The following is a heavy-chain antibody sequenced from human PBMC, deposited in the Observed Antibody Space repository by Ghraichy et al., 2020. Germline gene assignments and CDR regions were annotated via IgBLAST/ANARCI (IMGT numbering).Heavy chain of an antibody. CDR2: IYYSGST. CDR1: GGSISSYY. V-gene: IGHV4-59*08. Sequence: SETLSLTCTVSGGSISSYYWSWIRQPPGKGLEWIGYIYYSGSTNYNPSLKSRVTISVDTSKNQFSLKLSSVTAADTAVYYCARRSRIAAAGTRRTFDYYYYYYMDVWGKGTTVTVSS. D-gene: IGHD6-13*01. CDR3: ARRSRIAAAGTRRTFDYYYYYYMDV. J-gene: IGHJ6*03.